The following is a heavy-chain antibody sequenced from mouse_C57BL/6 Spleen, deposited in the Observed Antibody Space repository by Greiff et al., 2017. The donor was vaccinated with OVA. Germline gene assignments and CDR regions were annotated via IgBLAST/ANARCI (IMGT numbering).Heavy chain of an antibody. CDR1: GFTFSDYG. Sequence: EVHLVESGGGLVKPGGSLKLSCAASGFTFSDYGMHWVRQAPEKGLEWVAYISSGSSTLYYADTVKGRFTISRDNAKNTLFLQMTSLRSEDTAMYYCARPRTGYYAMDYWGQGTSVTGSS. CDR3: ARPRTGYYAMDY. J-gene: IGHJ4*01. CDR2: ISSGSSTL. D-gene: IGHD4-1*01. V-gene: IGHV5-17*01.